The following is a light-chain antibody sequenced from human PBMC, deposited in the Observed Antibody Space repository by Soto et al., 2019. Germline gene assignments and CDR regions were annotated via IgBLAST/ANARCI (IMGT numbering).Light chain of an antibody. CDR1: QGISNY. Sequence: DIQMTQSPSSLSASVGDRVSITCRASQGISNYLAGYQQKPGKVPKLLMYGASTLPSGVPSRFSGSGSGTEFTLIISSLQPEDVATYYCQKYNSAPQTFGPGTKVDIK. CDR2: GAS. J-gene: IGKJ3*01. V-gene: IGKV1-27*01. CDR3: QKYNSAPQT.